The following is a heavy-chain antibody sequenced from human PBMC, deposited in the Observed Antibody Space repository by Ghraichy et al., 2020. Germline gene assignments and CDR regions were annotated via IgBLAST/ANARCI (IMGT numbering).Heavy chain of an antibody. V-gene: IGHV3-15*01. CDR2: IKSKTDGGTA. CDR3: TTDLGIWGMDV. D-gene: IGHD2-15*01. CDR1: GLTFTSAW. J-gene: IGHJ6*02. Sequence: GGSLRLSCAASGLTFTSAWMSWVRQAPRRGLEWVGRIKSKTDGGTADYAAPVKGRFTISRDDSKNTLSLQMNSLKTEDTAVYYCTTDLGIWGMDVWGQGTTVPVSS.